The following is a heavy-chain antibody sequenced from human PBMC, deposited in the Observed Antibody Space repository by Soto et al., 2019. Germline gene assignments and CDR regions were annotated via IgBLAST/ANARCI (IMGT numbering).Heavy chain of an antibody. CDR2: IRSKANSYAT. J-gene: IGHJ6*03. CDR1: GFTFSGSA. D-gene: IGHD3-3*01. V-gene: IGHV3-73*01. CDR3: TRNERHFGVVNPIMDV. Sequence: GGSLRLSCAASGFTFSGSAMHWVRQASGKGLEWVGRIRSKANSYATAYAASVKGRFTISRDDSKNTAYLQMNSLKTEDTAVYYCTRNERHFGVVNPIMDVWGKGTTVTVSS.